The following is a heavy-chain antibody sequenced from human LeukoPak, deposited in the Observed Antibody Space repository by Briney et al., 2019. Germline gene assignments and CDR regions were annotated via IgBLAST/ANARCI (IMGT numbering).Heavy chain of an antibody. Sequence: PGGSLRLSCAASGFTFSSYWMSWVRQAPGKGLEWVANIKQDGSEKYYVDSVKGRFTISRDNAKNSLYLQMNSLRAEDTAVYYCARAPQIYYDYVWGSYRTHENDAFDIWGQGTMVTVSS. CDR2: IKQDGSEK. CDR1: GFTFSSYW. D-gene: IGHD3-16*02. V-gene: IGHV3-7*01. CDR3: ARAPQIYYDYVWGSYRTHENDAFDI. J-gene: IGHJ3*02.